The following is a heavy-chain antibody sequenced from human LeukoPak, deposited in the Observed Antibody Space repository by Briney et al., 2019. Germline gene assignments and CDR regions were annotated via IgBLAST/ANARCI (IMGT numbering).Heavy chain of an antibody. V-gene: IGHV3-33*01. CDR3: ARSDCSSNSCYFVFHA. Sequence: GTSLRLSCAASGFTFRSYGMHWVRQAPGKGLDWVAGVYYDGNTQYYADSVKGRYTISRDNSKNTLYLQMNSLRAEDTAVYYCARSDCSSNSCYFVFHAWGQGTLVTVSS. CDR2: VYYDGNTQ. J-gene: IGHJ5*02. D-gene: IGHD2-2*01. CDR1: GFTFRSYG.